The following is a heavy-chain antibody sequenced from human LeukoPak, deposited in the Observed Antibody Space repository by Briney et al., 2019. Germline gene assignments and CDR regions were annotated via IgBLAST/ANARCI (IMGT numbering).Heavy chain of an antibody. Sequence: GGSLRLSCVASGFTFSSYSMSWVRQAPGKGLGWVSSISSSNSYIYYADSVTGRFTISRDNAKNSLYLQMNSLRAEDTAAYYCARDPERSVAGICDYWGQGTLVTVSS. D-gene: IGHD6-19*01. CDR3: ARDPERSVAGICDY. CDR1: GFTFSSYS. CDR2: ISSSNSYI. V-gene: IGHV3-21*01. J-gene: IGHJ4*02.